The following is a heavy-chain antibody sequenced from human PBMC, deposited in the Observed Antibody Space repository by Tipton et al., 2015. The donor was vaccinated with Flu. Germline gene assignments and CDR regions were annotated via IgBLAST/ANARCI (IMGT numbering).Heavy chain of an antibody. V-gene: IGHV1-69*01. CDR2: IIPIFGTA. CDR1: GGTFSSYA. D-gene: IGHD3-10*01. Sequence: QLVQSGAEVKKPGSSVKVSCKASGGTFSSYAISWVRQAPGQGLEWMGGIIPIFGTANYAQKFQGRVTITADESTSTAYMELSSLRSGDTAVYYCARDHSLVGLWFGAPPPHHSDAFDIWGQGTMVTVSS. CDR3: ARDHSLVGLWFGAPPPHHSDAFDI. J-gene: IGHJ3*02.